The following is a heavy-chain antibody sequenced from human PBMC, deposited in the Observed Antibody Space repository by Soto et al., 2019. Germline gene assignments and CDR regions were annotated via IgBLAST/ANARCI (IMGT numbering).Heavy chain of an antibody. CDR3: ARHWIFASEGTSCYGDAFDI. D-gene: IGHD2-2*01. CDR2: IYYSGST. Sequence: QVQLQESGPGLVKPSETLSLTCTVSGGSISSYYWSWIRQPPGKGLEWIGYIYYSGSTNYNPSLKSRVTISVDTSKNQSSLKLSSVTAADTAVYYCARHWIFASEGTSCYGDAFDIWCQGTMVTVSS. J-gene: IGHJ3*02. V-gene: IGHV4-59*08. CDR1: GGSISSYY.